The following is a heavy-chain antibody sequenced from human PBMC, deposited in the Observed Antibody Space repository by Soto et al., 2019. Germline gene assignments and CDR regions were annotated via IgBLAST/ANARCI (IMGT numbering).Heavy chain of an antibody. CDR2: ISYDGSNK. Sequence: GGSLRLSCAASGFTFSSYGMHWVRKAPGKGLEWVAVISYDGSNKYYADSVKGRFTISRDNSKNTLYLQMNSLRAEDTAVYYCAKSRSPTSSWLGNWFDPWGQGTLVTVSS. D-gene: IGHD6-13*01. CDR3: AKSRSPTSSWLGNWFDP. V-gene: IGHV3-30*18. J-gene: IGHJ5*02. CDR1: GFTFSSYG.